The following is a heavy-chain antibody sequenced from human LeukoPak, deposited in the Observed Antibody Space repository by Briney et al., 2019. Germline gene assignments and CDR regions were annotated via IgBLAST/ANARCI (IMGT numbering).Heavy chain of an antibody. J-gene: IGHJ3*01. CDR1: GYTFRNFG. Sequence: PEASVKVSCKASGYTFRNFGISWVRQAPGQGLEWMGWISPYKGTTYYAQNLQGRVTMTTDTSTSTAYMELRSLRSDDTAVYYCAREEGAPIAAANVWGLGTMVTVSS. CDR3: AREEGAPIAAANV. D-gene: IGHD6-13*01. CDR2: ISPYKGTT. V-gene: IGHV1-18*01.